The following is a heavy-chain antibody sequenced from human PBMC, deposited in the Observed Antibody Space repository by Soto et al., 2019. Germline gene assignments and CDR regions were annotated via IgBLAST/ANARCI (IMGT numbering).Heavy chain of an antibody. CDR1: RGALSSYA. CDR2: VIPIYGTP. J-gene: IGHJ6*02. D-gene: IGHD5-18*01. Sequence: GASVKVSCKASRGALSSYAITWVRQAPGQGLDWMGRVIPIYGTPNYAQKFQGRLSLTVDASKSTAYLELSGLRSEDTAVYYCARDSPMWIQLWSGYGMDVWGQGTTVTVSS. CDR3: ARDSPMWIQLWSGYGMDV. V-gene: IGHV1-69*13.